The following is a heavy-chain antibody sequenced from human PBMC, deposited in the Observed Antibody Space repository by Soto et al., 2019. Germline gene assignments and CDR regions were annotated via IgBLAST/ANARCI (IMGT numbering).Heavy chain of an antibody. D-gene: IGHD6-13*01. Sequence: QVQLVQSGAEVKKPGASVKVSCKASGYTFTSYDINWVRQASGHGLEWMGWMNPNSGNTGYAQNLQGRVTMTRNTSISTAYMELSSLRSDDTAVYFCARGRSTSWFFDSWGQVTLVTVSS. J-gene: IGHJ5*01. CDR1: GYTFTSYD. CDR3: ARGRSTSWFFDS. V-gene: IGHV1-8*01. CDR2: MNPNSGNT.